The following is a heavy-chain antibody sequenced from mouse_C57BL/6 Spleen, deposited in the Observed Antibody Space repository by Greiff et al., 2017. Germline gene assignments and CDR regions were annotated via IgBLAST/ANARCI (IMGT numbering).Heavy chain of an antibody. V-gene: IGHV14-3*01. CDR2: IAPANGNT. CDR1: GFNIKNTY. CDR3: ARGGYCSSYHFDY. J-gene: IGHJ2*01. Sequence: VQLQQSVAELVRPGASVKLSCTASGFNIKNTYMHWVKQRPEQGLEWIGRIAPANGNTTYAPKFQGKATITADTSSNTAYLQLSSLTSEDTAIYYCARGGYCSSYHFDYWGQGTTLTVSS. D-gene: IGHD1-1*01.